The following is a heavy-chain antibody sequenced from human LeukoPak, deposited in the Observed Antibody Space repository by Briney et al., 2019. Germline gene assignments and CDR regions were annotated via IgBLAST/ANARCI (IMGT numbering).Heavy chain of an antibody. D-gene: IGHD1-26*01. Sequence: ASVKVSCKASGGTFSSYAISWVRQAPGQGLEWMGRIIPILGIANYAQKFQGRVTITADKSTSTAYMELSSLRSEDTAVYYCATDIVGATAFDYWGQGTLVTVSS. CDR1: GGTFSSYA. CDR2: IIPILGIA. CDR3: ATDIVGATAFDY. J-gene: IGHJ4*02. V-gene: IGHV1-69*04.